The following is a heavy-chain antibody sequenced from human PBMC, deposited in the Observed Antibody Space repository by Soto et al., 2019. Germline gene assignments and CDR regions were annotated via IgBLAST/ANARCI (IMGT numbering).Heavy chain of an antibody. J-gene: IGHJ4*02. V-gene: IGHV5-51*01. CDR2: VHPDDSDT. Sequence: GESLKISCKGSGYTFTDFWIAWVRQMPGKGLEWMGLVHPDDSDTRYSPSLQGQVTISADKSISTAYLQWRSLKASDTAMYYCARRDYYDSTAYFYWGQGTLVTVSS. CDR3: ARRDYYDSTAYFY. D-gene: IGHD3-22*01. CDR1: GYTFTDFW.